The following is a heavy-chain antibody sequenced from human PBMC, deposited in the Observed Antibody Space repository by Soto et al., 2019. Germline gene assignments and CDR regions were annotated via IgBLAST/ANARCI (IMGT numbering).Heavy chain of an antibody. CDR1: GFTFSNAW. D-gene: IGHD4-17*01. CDR3: TTDDYGDYWGGDY. V-gene: IGHV3-15*01. J-gene: IGHJ4*02. CDR2: IKSKTDGGTT. Sequence: EVQLVESGGGLVKPGGSLRLSCAASGFTFSNAWMSWVRQAPGKGLEWVGRIKSKTDGGTTDYAAPVKGRFTISRDDSKNTLYLQMNSLKTADTAVYYCTTDDYGDYWGGDYWGQGTLVTVSS.